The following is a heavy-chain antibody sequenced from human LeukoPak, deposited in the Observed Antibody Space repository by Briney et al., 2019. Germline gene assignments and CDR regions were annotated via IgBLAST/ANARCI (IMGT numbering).Heavy chain of an antibody. CDR3: ARDYYDSSGHSFVDY. J-gene: IGHJ4*02. D-gene: IGHD3-22*01. Sequence: SQTLSLTCTVSGGSINSGDYYWTWIHQHPGKGLQCIGSFSSTGSSYYTPSLKSRISISLDTSKNQFSLNLSSVTAADTAVYYCARDYYDSSGHSFVDYWGQGTLVTVSS. V-gene: IGHV4-31*03. CDR2: FSSTGSS. CDR1: GGSINSGDYY.